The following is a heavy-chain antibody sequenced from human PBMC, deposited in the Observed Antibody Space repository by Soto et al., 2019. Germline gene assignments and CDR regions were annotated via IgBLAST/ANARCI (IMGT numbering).Heavy chain of an antibody. CDR3: AREVIPLTTDWYFDL. Sequence: QLQLRESGPGLVKPSETLSLTCTVSGGSISGGVGGLYYWSWIRQPPGKGLEWIGYIYDSGRTYSNPSLKRRVPLSVDMSKNQCSPRLSFVTAADTAVYYRAREVIPLTTDWYFDLWGRGTLVTVSS. CDR1: GGSISGGVGGLYY. V-gene: IGHV4-30-4*01. D-gene: IGHD4-17*01. CDR2: IYDSGRT. J-gene: IGHJ2*01.